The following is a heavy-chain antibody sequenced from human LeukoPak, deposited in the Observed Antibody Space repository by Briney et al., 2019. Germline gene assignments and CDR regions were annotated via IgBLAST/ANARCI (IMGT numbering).Heavy chain of an antibody. D-gene: IGHD3-22*01. CDR2: ISSSGSTI. CDR3: ARDYYYDSSGLDAFDI. J-gene: IGHJ3*02. V-gene: IGHV3-11*01. CDR1: GFTFSDYY. Sequence: PGGSLRLSCAASGFTFSDYYMSWIRQAPGKGLEWVSYISSSGSTIYYADSVKGRFTISRDNAKNSLYLQMNSLRAEDTAVYYCARDYYYDSSGLDAFDIWGQGTMVTVSS.